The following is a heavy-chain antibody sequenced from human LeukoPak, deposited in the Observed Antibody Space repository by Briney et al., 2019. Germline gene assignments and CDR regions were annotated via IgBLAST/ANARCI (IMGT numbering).Heavy chain of an antibody. CDR2: ISYDGSIK. V-gene: IGHV3-30*18. D-gene: IGHD3-16*01. J-gene: IGHJ4*02. CDR1: GFTFSNYG. Sequence: GGSLRLSCAASGFTFSNYGMHWVRQAPGKGLEWLAIISYDGSIKYYADSVTGRFNISRDNSKNTLYLQMNSLRDEDTAVYYCAKDGGGDYFDYWGQGTLVTVSS. CDR3: AKDGGGDYFDY.